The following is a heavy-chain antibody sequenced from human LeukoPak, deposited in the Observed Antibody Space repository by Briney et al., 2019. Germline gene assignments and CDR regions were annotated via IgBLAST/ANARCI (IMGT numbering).Heavy chain of an antibody. D-gene: IGHD3-22*01. CDR2: ISSSGSTI. Sequence: GGSLRLSCAASGFTFSSYAMSWVRQAPGKGLEWVSYISSSGSTIYYADSVKGRFTISRDNAKNSLYLQMNSLRAEDTAVYYCARGGTNYYDSSGYYDWGQGTLVTVSS. CDR1: GFTFSSYA. CDR3: ARGGTNYYDSSGYYD. J-gene: IGHJ4*02. V-gene: IGHV3-48*04.